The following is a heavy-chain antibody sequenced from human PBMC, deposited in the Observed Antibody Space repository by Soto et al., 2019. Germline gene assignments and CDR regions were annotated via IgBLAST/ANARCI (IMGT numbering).Heavy chain of an antibody. J-gene: IGHJ5*02. CDR2: IIPIFGTS. D-gene: IGHD6-13*01. CDR1: GGTFSSYA. CDR3: ARGYSSSRSGVWFDP. V-gene: IGHV1-69*06. Sequence: SVKVSCKASGGTFSSYAISWVRQAPGQGLEWMGGIIPIFGTSNYAQKFQGRVTITADKSTSTAYMELSSLRSEDTAVYYCARGYSSSRSGVWFDPWGQGTLVTVSS.